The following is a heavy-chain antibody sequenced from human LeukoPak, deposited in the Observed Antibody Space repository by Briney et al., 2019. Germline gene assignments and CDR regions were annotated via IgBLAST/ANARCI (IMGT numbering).Heavy chain of an antibody. CDR3: ARGRKTWIHLSPYDY. CDR1: GYTFTSYG. CDR2: ISAYNGNT. Sequence: ASVKVSCKASGYTFTSYGISLVRQAPGQGLEWMGWISAYNGNTNYAQKLQGRVTMTTDTSTSTAYMELRSLRSDDTAVYYCARGRKTWIHLSPYDYWGQGTLVTVSS. J-gene: IGHJ4*02. V-gene: IGHV1-18*01. D-gene: IGHD5-18*01.